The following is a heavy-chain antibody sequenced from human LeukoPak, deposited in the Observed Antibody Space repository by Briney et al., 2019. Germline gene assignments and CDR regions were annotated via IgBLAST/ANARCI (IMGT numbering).Heavy chain of an antibody. CDR1: GSSMSDIIT. V-gene: IGHV4/OR15-8*01. D-gene: IGHD6-25*01. CDR2: IHDDGRT. CDR3: AKVLTAAGLDL. Sequence: WETLSLTCSVYGSSMSDIITWGYVSQLPGKGLEWLANIHDDGRTAPTPSLRSRLTISQDRSKNQFSLKVSSVTAADTAFYYCAKVLTAAGLDLWGQGILVTVSS. J-gene: IGHJ5*02.